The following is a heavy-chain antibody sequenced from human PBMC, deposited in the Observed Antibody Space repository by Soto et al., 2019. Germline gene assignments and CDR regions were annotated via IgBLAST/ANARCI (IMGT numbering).Heavy chain of an antibody. D-gene: IGHD5-18*01. CDR2: IWYDGSNK. V-gene: IGHV3-33*01. J-gene: IGHJ6*02. CDR3: ARVGLGYSYGLGYYGMDV. CDR1: GFTFSSYG. Sequence: PGGSLRLSCAASGFTFSSYGMHWVRQAPGKGLEWVAVIWYDGSNKYYADSVKGRFTISRDNSKNTLYLQMNSLRAEDTAVYYCARVGLGYSYGLGYYGMDVWGQGTTVTVSS.